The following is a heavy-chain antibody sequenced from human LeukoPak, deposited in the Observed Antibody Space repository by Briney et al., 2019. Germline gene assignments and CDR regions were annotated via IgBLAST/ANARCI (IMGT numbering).Heavy chain of an antibody. V-gene: IGHV3-7*01. CDR3: ARNWGWFDF. CDR2: IKQDGSEK. CDR1: GGSISSSSYY. D-gene: IGHD7-27*01. J-gene: IGHJ4*02. Sequence: ETLSLTCTVSGGSISSSSYYWGWVRQAPGKGLEWVANIKQDGSEKYYVDSVKGRFTISRDNAKNSLYLQMNSLRAEDTAVYYCARNWGWFDFWGQGTLVTVSS.